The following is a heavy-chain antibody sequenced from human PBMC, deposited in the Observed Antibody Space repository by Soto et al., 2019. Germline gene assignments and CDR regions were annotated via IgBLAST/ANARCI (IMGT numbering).Heavy chain of an antibody. D-gene: IGHD5-18*01. V-gene: IGHV1-69*06. Sequence: QVQLVQSGAEVKKPGSSVKVSCKASGGTFSSYAISWVRQAPGQGLEWMGGIIPIFGTANYAQKFKGRVTITADKSTSRAYMEVSSLRSEDTAVYYCAGEDTALRSSTLLPYYYYYGMDVWGQGTTVTVSS. CDR3: AGEDTALRSSTLLPYYYYYGMDV. CDR1: GGTFSSYA. CDR2: IIPIFGTA. J-gene: IGHJ6*02.